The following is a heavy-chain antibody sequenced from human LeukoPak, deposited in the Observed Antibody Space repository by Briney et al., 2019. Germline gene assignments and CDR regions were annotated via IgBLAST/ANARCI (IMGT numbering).Heavy chain of an antibody. V-gene: IGHV3-30*04. CDR1: GFTFSSYA. CDR2: ISYDGSNK. D-gene: IGHD4-17*01. J-gene: IGHJ4*02. Sequence: PGGSLRLSCAASGFTFSSYAMHWVRQAPGKGLEWVVVISYDGSNKYYADSVKGRFTISRDNSKNTLYLQMNSLRAEDTAVYYCAGPTDAFDYWGQGTLVTVSS. CDR3: AGPTDAFDY.